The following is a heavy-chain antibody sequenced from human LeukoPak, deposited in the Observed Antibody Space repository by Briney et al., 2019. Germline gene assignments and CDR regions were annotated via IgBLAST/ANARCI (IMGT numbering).Heavy chain of an antibody. CDR1: GFTFSSYG. CDR3: AKVVSSGWNSLDY. Sequence: GGSLRLSCAASGFTFSSYGMHWVRQAPGKGLEWVAFISHDGSNEYYADSLKGRFTISRDNSKNTLYQQMNSLRAEDTAVYYCAKVVSSGWNSLDYWGQGTLVTVSS. CDR2: ISHDGSNE. V-gene: IGHV3-30*19. D-gene: IGHD6-19*01. J-gene: IGHJ4*02.